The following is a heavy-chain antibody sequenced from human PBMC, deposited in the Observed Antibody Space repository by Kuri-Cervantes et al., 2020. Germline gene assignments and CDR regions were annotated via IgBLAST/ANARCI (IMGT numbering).Heavy chain of an antibody. Sequence: ASGKVSCKASGYTFTSYDINWVRQATGQGLEWMGWMNPNSGNTGYAQKFQGRVTMTRNTAISTAYMELSSLRSEDTAVYYWAGGRGIVATFDYYYMDVWGKGTTVTVSS. CDR2: MNPNSGNT. D-gene: IGHD5-12*01. V-gene: IGHV1-8*01. J-gene: IGHJ6*03. CDR1: GYTFTSYD. CDR3: AGGRGIVATFDYYYMDV.